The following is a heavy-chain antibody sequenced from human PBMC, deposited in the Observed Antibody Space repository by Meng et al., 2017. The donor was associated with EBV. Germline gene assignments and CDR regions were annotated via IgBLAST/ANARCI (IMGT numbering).Heavy chain of an antibody. V-gene: IGHV1-69*01. Sequence: QVQLVQAGAEVKKPGSSGKVSCNASGGPFRYYAISWVRQAPGQGLEWLGGFLPRLGAPNYAQKFHGRVKITADESASTHYMDLSSLRSEDTAIYYCASESGRGYTPDYWGEGTLVTVSS. CDR3: ASESGRGYTPDY. D-gene: IGHD3-10*01. CDR2: FLPRLGAP. J-gene: IGHJ4*02. CDR1: GGPFRYYA.